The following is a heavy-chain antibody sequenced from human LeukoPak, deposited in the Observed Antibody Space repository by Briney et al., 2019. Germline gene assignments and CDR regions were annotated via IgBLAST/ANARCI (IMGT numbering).Heavy chain of an antibody. J-gene: IGHJ4*02. Sequence: ASVKVSCKASGYTFTNYAMNWVRQAPGQGLEWMGWINTNTGNPTYAQGFTGRFVFSLDTSISTAYLQISSLKAEDTAVYYCARVASYGYGWVFNYWGQGTLVTVSS. CDR1: GYTFTNYA. D-gene: IGHD5-18*01. CDR3: ARVASYGYGWVFNY. CDR2: INTNTGNP. V-gene: IGHV7-4-1*02.